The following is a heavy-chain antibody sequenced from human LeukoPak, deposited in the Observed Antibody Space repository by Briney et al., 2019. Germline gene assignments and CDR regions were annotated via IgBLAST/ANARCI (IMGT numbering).Heavy chain of an antibody. J-gene: IGHJ6*03. CDR2: IQFGGTNK. Sequence: PGGSLRLSCAASRFTFSDYAMHWVRQAPGKGLEWLAFIQFGGTNKYYADSVQGRFVISRDNSKNSLFLQMNSLRSDDTAVYFCAKGSIPAAITYYMDVWGKGTTVTVSS. D-gene: IGHD2-2*01. V-gene: IGHV3-30*02. CDR1: RFTFSDYA. CDR3: AKGSIPAAITYYMDV.